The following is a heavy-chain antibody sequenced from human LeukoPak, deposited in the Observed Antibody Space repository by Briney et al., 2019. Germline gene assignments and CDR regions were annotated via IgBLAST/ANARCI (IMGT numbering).Heavy chain of an antibody. CDR2: ISAYNGNT. CDR1: GYTFTSYG. J-gene: IGHJ4*02. D-gene: IGHD6-19*01. V-gene: IGHV1-18*04. Sequence: ASVKVSCKASGYTFTSYGMNWVRQAPGQGLEWMGWISAYNGNTNYAQKLQGRVTMTTDTSTSTAYMELRSLRSDDTAVYYCARDGLVAVAGTLGYWGQGTLVTVSS. CDR3: ARDGLVAVAGTLGY.